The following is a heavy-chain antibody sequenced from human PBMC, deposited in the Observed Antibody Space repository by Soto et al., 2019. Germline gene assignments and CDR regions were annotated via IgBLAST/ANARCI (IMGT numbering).Heavy chain of an antibody. J-gene: IGHJ6*02. CDR1: GGTFSSYA. CDR3: ARETFAAGSSYYYYGMDV. Sequence: SVKVSCKASGGTFSSYAISWVRQAPGQGLEWMGGIIPIFGTANYAQKFQGRVTITADKSTSTAYMELSSLRSEDTAVYYCARETFAAGSSYYYYGMDVWGQGTTVTVSS. V-gene: IGHV1-69*06. CDR2: IIPIFGTA. D-gene: IGHD6-13*01.